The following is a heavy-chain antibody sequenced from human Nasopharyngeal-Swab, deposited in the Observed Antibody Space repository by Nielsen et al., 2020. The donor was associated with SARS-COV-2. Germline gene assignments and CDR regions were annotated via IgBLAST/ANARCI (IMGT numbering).Heavy chain of an antibody. CDR1: GYTFISYG. Sequence: ASVKVSCKASGYTFISYGMHWVRQAPGQRLEWMGWINGGNGNTKYSQKFQDRVTITRDTSASTAYMELSSLRSEDTAVYYCARDPSGYGEIDYWGQGTLVTVSS. CDR3: ARDPSGYGEIDY. CDR2: INGGNGNT. J-gene: IGHJ4*02. D-gene: IGHD5-12*01. V-gene: IGHV1-3*01.